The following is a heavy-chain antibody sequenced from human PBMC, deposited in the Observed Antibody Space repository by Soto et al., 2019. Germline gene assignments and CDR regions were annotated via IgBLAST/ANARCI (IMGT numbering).Heavy chain of an antibody. CDR1: GGTISSGDYY. V-gene: IGHV4-30-4*01. Sequence: TSETLSLTCTGSGGTISSGDYYWSWIRQPPGKGLEWIGYIYYSGSTYYNPSLKSRVTISVDTSKNQFSLKLSSVTAADTAVYYCARGGARYPIDYWGQGTLVTVSS. CDR3: ARGGARYPIDY. D-gene: IGHD2-2*01. J-gene: IGHJ4*02. CDR2: IYYSGST.